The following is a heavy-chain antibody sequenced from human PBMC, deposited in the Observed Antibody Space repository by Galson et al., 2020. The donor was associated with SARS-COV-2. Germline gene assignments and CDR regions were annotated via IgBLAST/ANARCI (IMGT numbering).Heavy chain of an antibody. J-gene: IGHJ4*02. Sequence: GGSLRLSCAASGFTFSSYAMSWVRQAPGKGLEWVSAISGSGGSTYYADSVKGRFTISRDISKNTLYLQMNSLRAEDTAVYYCAKASGYVWGSYLKALFDYWGQGTLVTVSS. CDR3: AKASGYVWGSYLKALFDY. CDR1: GFTFSSYA. CDR2: ISGSGGST. V-gene: IGHV3-23*01. D-gene: IGHD3-16*02.